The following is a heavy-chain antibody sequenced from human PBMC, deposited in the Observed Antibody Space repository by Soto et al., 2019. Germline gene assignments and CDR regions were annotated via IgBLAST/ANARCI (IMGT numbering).Heavy chain of an antibody. CDR3: AKAPRRYSSGWLDY. V-gene: IGHV3-23*01. D-gene: IGHD6-19*01. CDR2: ISGSGGST. J-gene: IGHJ4*02. Sequence: EVQLLESGGGLVQPGGSLRLSCAASGFTFSSYAMSWVRQAPGKGLEWVSAISGSGGSTYYADSVKGRFTISKDNSKNTLYLQMNSLRAEDTAVYYCAKAPRRYSSGWLDYWGQGTLVTVSS. CDR1: GFTFSSYA.